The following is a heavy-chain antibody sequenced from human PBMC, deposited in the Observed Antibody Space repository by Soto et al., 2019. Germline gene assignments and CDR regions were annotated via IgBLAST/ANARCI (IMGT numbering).Heavy chain of an antibody. V-gene: IGHV4-4*02. CDR2: IYRTGST. Sequence: SETLSLTCAVSGGSFTSNNWWTWVRQPPGQGLEWIGEIYRTGSTNYNPSLKSRVTISLDKSENQFSLNVTSLTAADPAVYYCASRDPGTSVDYWGQGTLVTVSS. J-gene: IGHJ4*02. CDR3: ASRDPGTSVDY. CDR1: GGSFTSNNW. D-gene: IGHD1-7*01.